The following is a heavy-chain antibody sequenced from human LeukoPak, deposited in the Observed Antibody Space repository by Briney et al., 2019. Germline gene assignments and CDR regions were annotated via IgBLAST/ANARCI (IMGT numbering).Heavy chain of an antibody. J-gene: IGHJ6*04. CDR1: GFTFSSYD. CDR3: AELGIIMIGGV. Sequence: GGSLRLSCAAPGFTFSSYDMHWVRQATGKGLEWVSAIGTAGDTYYPGSVKGRFTISRENAKNSLYLQMNSLRAGDTAVYYCAELGIIMIGGVWGKGTTVTISS. D-gene: IGHD3-10*02. V-gene: IGHV3-13*01. CDR2: IGTAGDT.